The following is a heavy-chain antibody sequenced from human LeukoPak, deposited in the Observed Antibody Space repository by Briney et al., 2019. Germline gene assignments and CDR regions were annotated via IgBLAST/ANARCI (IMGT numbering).Heavy chain of an antibody. V-gene: IGHV4-34*01. Sequence: PSETLSLTCTVSGDSISGYYWSWIRQPPGKGLEWIGEINHSGSTNYIPSLKSRVTISVDTSKNQFSLKLSSVTAADTAVYYCARRRPTRANYYDSSGYYYYWGQGTLVTVSS. J-gene: IGHJ4*02. CDR3: ARRRPTRANYYDSSGYYYY. CDR2: INHSGST. CDR1: GDSISGYY. D-gene: IGHD3-22*01.